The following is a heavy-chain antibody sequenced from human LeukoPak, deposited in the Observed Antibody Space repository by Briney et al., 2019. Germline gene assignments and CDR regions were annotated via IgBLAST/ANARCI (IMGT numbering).Heavy chain of an antibody. CDR3: ARVTGEKVLYLPTFDP. J-gene: IGHJ5*02. CDR1: GYTFTSYG. V-gene: IGHV1-18*01. CDR2: ISAYNGNS. D-gene: IGHD3-10*01. Sequence: ASVKVSCKASGYTFTSYGISWVRQAPGQGLEWMGWISAYNGNSNYAQKLQGRVTMTADTSTSRDYMELRSLRSDDTAVYDCARVTGEKVLYLPTFDPWGQGTLVTVSS.